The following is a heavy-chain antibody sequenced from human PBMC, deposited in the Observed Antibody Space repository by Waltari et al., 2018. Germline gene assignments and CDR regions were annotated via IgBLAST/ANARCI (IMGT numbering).Heavy chain of an antibody. Sequence: QVQLQQWCAGLLKPSETLSLTCAVYCGSFRGYYWSWIRPPTAQGLEWIGQNNHSGSTNYNPSLKIRVTISVETSKNQLSLKLSSVTAADTAVYYCARVGKRWLQGGVTFDYWGQGTLVTVSS. J-gene: IGHJ4*02. CDR1: CGSFRGYY. CDR2: NNHSGST. V-gene: IGHV4-34*01. D-gene: IGHD5-12*01. CDR3: ARVGKRWLQGGVTFDY.